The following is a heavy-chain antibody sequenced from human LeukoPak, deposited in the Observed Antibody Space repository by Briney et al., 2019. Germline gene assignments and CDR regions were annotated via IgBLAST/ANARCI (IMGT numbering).Heavy chain of an antibody. D-gene: IGHD3-22*01. CDR2: INWNGGRT. CDR1: GFTFDDYG. J-gene: IGHJ4*02. Sequence: PGGSLRLSCAASGFTFDDYGMRWVRQAPGKGLEWVSGINWNGGRTGYADSVKGRFTISRDNAKNSLYLQMNSLRAEDTALYYCARVTAYYDSSGYSGYYYIDYWGQGTLVTVSS. V-gene: IGHV3-20*04. CDR3: ARVTAYYDSSGYSGYYYIDY.